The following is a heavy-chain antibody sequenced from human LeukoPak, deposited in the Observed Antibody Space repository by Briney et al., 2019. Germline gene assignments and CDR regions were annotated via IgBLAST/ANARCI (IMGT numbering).Heavy chain of an antibody. V-gene: IGHV4-34*01. J-gene: IGHJ4*02. CDR3: ANPARDFTDSGAITW. Sequence: SETLSLTCAVYGGSFSYYYWSWIRQPPGKGLEWIGEINHSGITNYNPSLKSRVTISTDTSKNQFSLKLTSVTAADTAVYYCANPARDFTDSGAITWWGQGTLVTVSS. CDR2: INHSGIT. CDR1: GGSFSYYY. D-gene: IGHD3-16*01.